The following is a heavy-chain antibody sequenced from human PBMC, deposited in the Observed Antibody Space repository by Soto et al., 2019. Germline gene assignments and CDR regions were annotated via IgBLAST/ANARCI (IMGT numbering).Heavy chain of an antibody. CDR3: ARSQGGSSSLDIYYYYYYGMDV. Sequence: QVQLVQSGAEVKKPGSSWKVSCKAPGATFSSYAISWVRQAPGQGLEWMGGIIPIFGTAKYAQKFQGRVTITADESTSTGYMELSSLRSEDTAVYYCARSQGGSSSLDIYYYYYYGMDVWGQGTTVTVSS. CDR2: IIPIFGTA. V-gene: IGHV1-69*01. CDR1: GATFSSYA. J-gene: IGHJ6*02. D-gene: IGHD2-15*01.